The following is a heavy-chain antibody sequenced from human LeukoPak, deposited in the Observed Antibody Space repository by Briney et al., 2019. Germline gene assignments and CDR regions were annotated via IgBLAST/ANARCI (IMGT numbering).Heavy chain of an antibody. V-gene: IGHV3-30*18. D-gene: IGHD6-13*01. J-gene: IGHJ4*02. CDR2: IANDGRDK. CDR3: VKDMKIKAAGYYFDY. Sequence: GGSRRLSCAASGFTFSDYGMHWVRQAPGKGLEWVAVIANDGRDKKYADSVRGRFTISRDNSKNTVYLQMNSLRAEDTAVFYCVKDMKIKAAGYYFDYWGQGTLVTVSS. CDR1: GFTFSDYG.